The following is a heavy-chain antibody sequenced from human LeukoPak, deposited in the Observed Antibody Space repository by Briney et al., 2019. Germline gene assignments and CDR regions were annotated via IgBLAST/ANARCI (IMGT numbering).Heavy chain of an antibody. CDR3: ARGQVAVAGRLRPQQKKFDY. CDR1: GGSFSGYY. V-gene: IGHV4-34*01. J-gene: IGHJ4*02. Sequence: SETLSLTCAVYGGSFSGYYWSWIRQPPGKGLEWIGEINHSGSTNYNPSLKSRVTISVDTSKNQFSLKLSSVTAADTAVYYCARGQVAVAGRLRPQQKKFDYWGQGTLVTVSS. CDR2: INHSGST. D-gene: IGHD6-19*01.